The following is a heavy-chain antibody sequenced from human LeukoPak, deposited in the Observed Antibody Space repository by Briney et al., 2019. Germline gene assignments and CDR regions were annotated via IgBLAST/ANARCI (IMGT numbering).Heavy chain of an antibody. J-gene: IGHJ4*02. CDR2: MYISGST. D-gene: IGHD1-26*01. CDR1: GVSITNYY. CDR3: ARDYLVGAPLDS. Sequence: SETLSLTCTVSGVSITNYYWAWIRQPAGKGLEWIGRMYISGSTNYNPSLKSRVTISIDKANNQFSLKLRSVPAADTAVYYCARDYLVGAPLDSWGQGTQVTVSS. V-gene: IGHV4-4*07.